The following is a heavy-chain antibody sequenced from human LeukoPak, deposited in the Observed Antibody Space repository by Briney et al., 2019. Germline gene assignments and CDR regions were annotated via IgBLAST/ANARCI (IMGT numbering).Heavy chain of an antibody. CDR1: GFTFSSFA. V-gene: IGHV3-64D*09. Sequence: GGSLRLSCSASGFTFSSFAMFWVRQAPGKGLEYVSGTSSDGGSTNYADSVKARFTISRDNSKVTLYLQMTSLRPEDTAIYYCVKDPSGNYFYFDYWGQGTLVTASS. CDR2: TSSDGGST. J-gene: IGHJ4*02. CDR3: VKDPSGNYFYFDY. D-gene: IGHD3-22*01.